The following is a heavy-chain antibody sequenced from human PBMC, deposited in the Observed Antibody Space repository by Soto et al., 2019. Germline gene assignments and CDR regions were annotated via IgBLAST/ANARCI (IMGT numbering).Heavy chain of an antibody. V-gene: IGHV4-59*08. D-gene: IGHD5-18*01. CDR3: ARGRGYSYGNFDY. Sequence: LSLTCTVSGASISSYYWTWIRQPPGKGLEWIGYVYYSGSTSYNPSLKSRVTISVDTSKTHFSLNLSSVTAADTAVYYCARGRGYSYGNFDYWGQGTLVTVSS. J-gene: IGHJ4*02. CDR2: VYYSGST. CDR1: GASISSYY.